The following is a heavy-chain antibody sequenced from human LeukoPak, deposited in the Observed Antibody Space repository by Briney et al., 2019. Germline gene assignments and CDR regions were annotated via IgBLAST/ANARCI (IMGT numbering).Heavy chain of an antibody. CDR1: GYTFTSYG. D-gene: IGHD3-3*01. V-gene: IGHV1-18*01. CDR3: ARVPARESYDFWSGYYTGRLNDY. CDR2: ISAYNGNT. J-gene: IGHJ4*02. Sequence: EASVKVSCKASGYTFTSYGIRWVRQAPGQGLEWMGWISAYNGNTNYAQKLQGRVTMTTDTSTSTAYMELRSLRSDDTAVYYCARVPARESYDFWSGYYTGRLNDYWGQGTLVTVSS.